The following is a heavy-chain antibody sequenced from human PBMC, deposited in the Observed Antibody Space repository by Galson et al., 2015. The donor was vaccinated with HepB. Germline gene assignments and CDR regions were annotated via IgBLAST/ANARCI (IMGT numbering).Heavy chain of an antibody. CDR2: INHSGST. CDR3: ASFPPTGTRNDP. J-gene: IGHJ5*02. D-gene: IGHD1-14*01. Sequence: SGPGLVKPSETLSLTCAVYGGSFSDYYWSWIRQPPGKGLEWIGEINHSGSTNYNPSLKSRVTISVDTSKNQFSLKLSSVTAADTAVYYCASFPPTGTRNDPWGQGTLVTVSS. V-gene: IGHV4-34*01. CDR1: GGSFSDYY.